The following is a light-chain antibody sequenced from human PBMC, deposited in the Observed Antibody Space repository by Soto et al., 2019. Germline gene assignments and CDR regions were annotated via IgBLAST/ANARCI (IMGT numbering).Light chain of an antibody. V-gene: IGKV3-20*01. CDR3: QQYDSPICT. J-gene: IGKJ1*01. CDR2: STS. CDR1: QSVGSSY. Sequence: NVLTQSPGTLSLSPGERATLSCRASQSVGSSYLAWYQQKPGQAPRLLLYSTSSRATGIPDRFSGSGSGTDYTLTIGRLEPEDFAVDYGQQYDSPICTVGQTTKVEIK.